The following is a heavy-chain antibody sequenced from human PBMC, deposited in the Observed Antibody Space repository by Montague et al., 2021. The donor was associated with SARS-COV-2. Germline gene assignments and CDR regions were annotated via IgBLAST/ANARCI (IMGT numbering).Heavy chain of an antibody. V-gene: IGHV4-39*01. D-gene: IGHD1-1*01. CDR1: GDSISSSSYN. Sequence: SETLSLTCTASGDSISSSSYNWGWIRQPPGKGLEWIGGVHYSGRPYYNPSLKSRVTIYVDTSKNQLSLKLSSVTAADTAVYYCTRHVHMTWPEPSPGFDHWGQGTLVTVSS. CDR2: VHYSGRP. CDR3: TRHVHMTWPEPSPGFDH. J-gene: IGHJ4*02.